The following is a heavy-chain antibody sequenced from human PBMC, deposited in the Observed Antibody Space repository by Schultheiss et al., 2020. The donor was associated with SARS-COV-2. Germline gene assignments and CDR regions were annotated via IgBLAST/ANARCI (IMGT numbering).Heavy chain of an antibody. J-gene: IGHJ2*01. CDR2: IYYSGST. V-gene: IGHV4-59*01. Sequence: GSLRLSCAVYGGSFSGYYWSWIRQPPGKGLEWIGYIYYSGSTNYNPSLKSRVTISVDTSKNQFSLKLSSVTAADTAVYFCARAGYTAVPRYWNFDLWGRGTLVTVSS. CDR3: ARAGYTAVPRYWNFDL. CDR1: GGSFSGYY. D-gene: IGHD5-18*01.